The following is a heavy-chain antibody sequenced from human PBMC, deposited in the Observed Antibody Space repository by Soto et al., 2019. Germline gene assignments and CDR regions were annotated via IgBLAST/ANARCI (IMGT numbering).Heavy chain of an antibody. CDR1: GGTFSSYA. CDR2: IIPIFGTA. D-gene: IGHD2-15*01. V-gene: IGHV1-69*06. J-gene: IGHJ6*02. CDR3: ARGRGIVVVVAAAAYYGMDV. Sequence: GASVKVSCKASGGTFSSYAISLVRQAPGQGLEWMGGIIPIFGTANYAQKFQGRVTITADKSTSTAYMELSSLRSEDTAVYYCARGRGIVVVVAAAAYYGMDVWGQGTTVTVSS.